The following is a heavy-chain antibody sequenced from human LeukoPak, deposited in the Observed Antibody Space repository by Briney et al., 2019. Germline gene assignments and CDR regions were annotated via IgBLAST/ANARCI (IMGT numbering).Heavy chain of an antibody. Sequence: SETLSLTCTVSAGSVSSSSYSWGWIRQPPGKGLEWIGSIYYSGSTYYNPSLKSRVTISVDTSKNQFSLKLSSVTAADTAVYYCARSPYNYYGSGAHFDYWGQGTLVTVSS. CDR1: AGSVSSSSYS. J-gene: IGHJ4*02. CDR3: ARSPYNYYGSGAHFDY. D-gene: IGHD3-10*01. CDR2: IYYSGST. V-gene: IGHV4-39*07.